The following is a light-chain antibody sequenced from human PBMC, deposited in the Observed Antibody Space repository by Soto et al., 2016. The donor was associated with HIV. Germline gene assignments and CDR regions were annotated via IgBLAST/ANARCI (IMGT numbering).Light chain of an antibody. CDR2: KVS. Sequence: DIVMTQSPLSLPVTLGQPASISCTSSQNLVDSDGNTFLQWFQQRPGQSPRRLIYKVSDRDSGVPDRFSGSGSGTDFTLKISRVEAEDVGVLYCMQGAHWPWTFGKGQGEIK. J-gene: IGKJ1*01. CDR1: QNLVDSDGNTF. V-gene: IGKV2-30*01. CDR3: MQGAHWPWT.